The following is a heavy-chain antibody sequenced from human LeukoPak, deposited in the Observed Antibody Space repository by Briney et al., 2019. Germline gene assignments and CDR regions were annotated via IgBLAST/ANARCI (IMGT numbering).Heavy chain of an antibody. CDR1: GFTFSSYA. Sequence: GGSLRLSCAASGFTFSSYAMSWVRQAPGKGLEWVSAISGSGDGTYYGDSVKGRFTISRDNSKNTLYLQMNSLRAEDTAVYYCAKTRPLDSSSWSHGDYWGQGTLVTVSS. D-gene: IGHD6-13*01. CDR3: AKTRPLDSSSWSHGDY. V-gene: IGHV3-23*01. CDR2: ISGSGDGT. J-gene: IGHJ4*02.